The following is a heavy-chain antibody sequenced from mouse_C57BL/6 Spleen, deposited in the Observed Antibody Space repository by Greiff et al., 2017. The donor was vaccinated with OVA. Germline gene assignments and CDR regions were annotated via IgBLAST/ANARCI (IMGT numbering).Heavy chain of an antibody. CDR1: GYAFSSSW. Sequence: QQSGPELVKPGASVKISCKASGYAFSSSWMNWVKQRPGKGLEWIGRIYPGDGDTNYNGKFKGKATLTADKSSSTAYMQLSSLTSEDSAVYFCARERDPYYVDYWGQGTTLTVSS. CDR3: ARERDPYYVDY. CDR2: IYPGDGDT. D-gene: IGHD3-3*01. V-gene: IGHV1-82*01. J-gene: IGHJ2*01.